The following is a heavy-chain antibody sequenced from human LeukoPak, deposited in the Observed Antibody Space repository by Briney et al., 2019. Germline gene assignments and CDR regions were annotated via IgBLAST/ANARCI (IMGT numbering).Heavy chain of an antibody. CDR1: GFTFSNYA. CDR2: ISGSGDNT. D-gene: IGHD6-19*01. J-gene: IGHJ4*02. CDR3: AKDPGSSGWPY. V-gene: IGHV3-23*01. Sequence: GGSLRLSCAASGFTFSNYAMTWVRQAPGKGLEWVSTISGSGDNTHYADSVKGRFSISRDNSKNTLNLQMNSLTDEDTAVYYCAKDPGSSGWPYGGQGTLVTVSS.